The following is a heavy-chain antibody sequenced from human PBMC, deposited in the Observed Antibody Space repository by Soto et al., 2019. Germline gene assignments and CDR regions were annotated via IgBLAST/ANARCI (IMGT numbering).Heavy chain of an antibody. D-gene: IGHD1-26*01. CDR3: ARHGSNTGSYSEYFKH. CDR2: VYYSGNT. Sequence: QLQLQESGPGLVKPSETLSLTCTVSGGSISSSIHYWCWLRQPPGKELEWIGSVYYSGNTYYSPSLESRVTISVDTSKNQFSLNLGSVTAADTAVYFCARHGSNTGSYSEYFKHWGQGTLVIVSS. V-gene: IGHV4-39*01. J-gene: IGHJ1*01. CDR1: GGSISSSIHY.